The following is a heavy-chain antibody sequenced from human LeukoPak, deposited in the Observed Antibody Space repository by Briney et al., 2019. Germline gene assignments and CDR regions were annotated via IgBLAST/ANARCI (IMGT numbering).Heavy chain of an antibody. J-gene: IGHJ6*02. V-gene: IGHV3-21*01. CDR1: GFTFSSYS. CDR2: ISSSSSYI. CDR3: ARGGHNYYYYGMDV. Sequence: AGGSLRLSCAASGFTFSSYSMNWVRQAPGRGLEWVSSISSSSSYIYYADSVKGRFTISRDNAKNSLYLQMNSLRAEDTAVYYCARGGHNYYYYGMDVWGQGTTVTVSS.